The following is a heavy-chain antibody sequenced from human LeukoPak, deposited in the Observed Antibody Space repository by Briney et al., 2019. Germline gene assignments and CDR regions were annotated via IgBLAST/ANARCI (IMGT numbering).Heavy chain of an antibody. CDR3: TTFDYAAFLI. J-gene: IGHJ3*02. CDR2: IKSKTDGGTR. Sequence: PGGSLRLSCAVSGFTSSNAWMSWVRQAPGKGLEWVGRIKSKTDGGTRDYAAPVKGRFTISRDDSKNTLYLQMNSLKTEDTAVYYRTTFDYAAFLIWGQGTMVTVSS. V-gene: IGHV3-15*01. D-gene: IGHD4/OR15-4a*01. CDR1: GFTSSNAW.